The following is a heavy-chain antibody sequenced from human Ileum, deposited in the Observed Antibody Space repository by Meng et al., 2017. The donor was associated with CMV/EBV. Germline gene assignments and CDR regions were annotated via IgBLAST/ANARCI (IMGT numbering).Heavy chain of an antibody. CDR2: IHDSGST. J-gene: IGHJ4*02. V-gene: IGHV4-30-4*01. CDR3: ARVWGIAVRPLDY. CDR1: GDFIGSGHCD. D-gene: IGHD6-6*01. Sequence: LRAPGPHLGKPSLTLSLTWTLSGDFIGSGHCDWSWIRQTPGKGLEWIGHIHDSGSTYYNPSLQSRVTISVDTSKNQFSLKLSSVTAADTAVYYCARVWGIAVRPLDYWGQGTLVTVSS.